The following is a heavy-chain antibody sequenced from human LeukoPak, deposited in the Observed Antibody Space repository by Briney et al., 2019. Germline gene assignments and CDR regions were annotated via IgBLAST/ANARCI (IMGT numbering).Heavy chain of an antibody. D-gene: IGHD6-6*01. J-gene: IGHJ4*02. CDR3: VIAARPSFDY. CDR1: GYTFTSCD. CDR2: MNPNSGNT. Sequence: ASVKVSCKASGYTFTSCDINWVRQATGQGLEWMGWMNPNSGNTGYAQKFQGRVTITRNTSISTAYMELSSLRSEDTAVYYCVIAARPSFDYWGQGALVTVSS. V-gene: IGHV1-8*03.